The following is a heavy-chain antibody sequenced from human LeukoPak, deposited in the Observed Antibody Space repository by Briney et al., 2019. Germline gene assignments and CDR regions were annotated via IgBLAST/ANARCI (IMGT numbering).Heavy chain of an antibody. Sequence: SGPTLVNPTQTLTLTCTFSGFSLNTRPVGVGWVRQPPGKALEWLAFIYWDDDKRYSPSLRSRLSFTKDISTKQVVLTMTNMDSADTATYYCVHAYPRVSWFDPWGQGILVTVSS. V-gene: IGHV2-5*02. CDR3: VHAYPRVSWFDP. CDR2: IYWDDDK. CDR1: GFSLNTRPVG. D-gene: IGHD2-2*02. J-gene: IGHJ5*02.